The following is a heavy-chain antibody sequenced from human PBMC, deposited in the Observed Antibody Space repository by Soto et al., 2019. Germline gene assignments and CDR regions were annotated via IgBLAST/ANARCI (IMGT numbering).Heavy chain of an antibody. J-gene: IGHJ4*02. CDR2: INPNSGGT. D-gene: IGHD3-22*01. CDR3: ARGSEDSSGYYFSIYFDY. Sequence: ASGKVSCKASGYTFTGYYMHWVRQAPGQGLEWMGWINPNSGGTNYAQKFQGWVTMTRDTSISTAYMELSRLRSDDTAVYYCARGSEDSSGYYFSIYFDYWGQGTLVTVSS. V-gene: IGHV1-2*04. CDR1: GYTFTGYY.